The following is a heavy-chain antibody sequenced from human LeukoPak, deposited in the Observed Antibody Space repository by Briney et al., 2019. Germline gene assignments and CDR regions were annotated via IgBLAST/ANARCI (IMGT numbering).Heavy chain of an antibody. CDR1: GGSISSGSYY. CDR3: ARERPRGYCSSTSCYEGDAFDI. V-gene: IGHV4-61*02. D-gene: IGHD2-2*01. Sequence: PSETLSLTCTVSGGSISSGSYYWSWIRQPAGKGLEWIGRIYTSGSTNYNPSLKSRVTISVDTSKNQFSLKLSSVTAADTAVYYCARERPRGYCSSTSCYEGDAFDIWGQGTMVTVSS. CDR2: IYTSGST. J-gene: IGHJ3*02.